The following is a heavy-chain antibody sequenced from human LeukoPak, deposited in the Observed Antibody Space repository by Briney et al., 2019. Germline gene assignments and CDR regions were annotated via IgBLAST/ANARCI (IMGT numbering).Heavy chain of an antibody. Sequence: SETLSLTCAVYGESFSGFYWSCMRQPPGGGVECIAEINHSGSTKYHPPLQCRVNIPVEQTKKQFSLTLRSVTGADTAVYYCARGARIAVAGRRLWAFDIWGGGTMVTVSS. V-gene: IGHV4-34*01. CDR3: ARGARIAVAGRRLWAFDI. CDR2: INHSGST. D-gene: IGHD6-19*01. CDR1: GESFSGFY. J-gene: IGHJ3*02.